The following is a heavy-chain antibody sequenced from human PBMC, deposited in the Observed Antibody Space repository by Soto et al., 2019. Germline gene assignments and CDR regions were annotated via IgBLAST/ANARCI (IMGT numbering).Heavy chain of an antibody. D-gene: IGHD1-26*01. V-gene: IGHV3-33*01. Sequence: QVQLVESGGGVVQPGRSLRLSCAASGFTFSSYGMHWVRQAPGKGLEWVAVIWYDGSNKYYADSVKGRFTISRDNSKNTLYLQMNSLRAEDTAVYYCARIDIVGATSDYWGQGTLVTVSS. J-gene: IGHJ4*02. CDR2: IWYDGSNK. CDR1: GFTFSSYG. CDR3: ARIDIVGATSDY.